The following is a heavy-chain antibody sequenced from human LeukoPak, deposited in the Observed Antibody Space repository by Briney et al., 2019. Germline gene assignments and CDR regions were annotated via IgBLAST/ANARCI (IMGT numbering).Heavy chain of an antibody. D-gene: IGHD3-22*01. V-gene: IGHV4-34*01. CDR3: AKAPYLSTGS. J-gene: IGHJ3*01. CDR2: INHSGST. Sequence: SETLSLTCAVYGGSFRDYYWSWIRQPPGKGLEWIGEINHSGSTNYNPSLKSRVTISLDTSKNQFSLKLTSVTAANTAVYYCAKAPYLSTGSWGQGILVAVSS. CDR1: GGSFRDYY.